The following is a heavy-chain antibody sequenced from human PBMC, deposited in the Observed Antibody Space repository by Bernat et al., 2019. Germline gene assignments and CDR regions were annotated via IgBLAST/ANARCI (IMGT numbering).Heavy chain of an antibody. D-gene: IGHD6-13*01. J-gene: IGHJ5*02. CDR2: IYWDDDK. Sequence: QITLKESGPTLVKPTQTLTLTCTFSGFSLSTSGVGVGWIRQPPGKALEWLALIYWDDDKRYSPSLKSRLTITKDTSKNQVVLTMTNMDPVDTATYYCALKSGWSIAAAGTPGAFDPWGQGTLVTVSS. CDR1: GFSLSTSGVG. CDR3: ALKSGWSIAAAGTPGAFDP. V-gene: IGHV2-5*02.